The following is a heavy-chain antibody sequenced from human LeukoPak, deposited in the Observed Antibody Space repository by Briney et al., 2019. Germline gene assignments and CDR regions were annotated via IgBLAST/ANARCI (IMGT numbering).Heavy chain of an antibody. CDR1: GFTFISYA. D-gene: IGHD4-17*01. Sequence: GGSLRLSCAASGFTFISYAMRWVRQGPGKGLEWVSAISSTGGRTYYADSVKGRFTISRDNSRNTVYLQVNSLRADDTAVYYCAKEPPYGDNRLYYFDYWGQGTLVTVSS. CDR3: AKEPPYGDNRLYYFDY. J-gene: IGHJ4*02. CDR2: ISSTGGRT. V-gene: IGHV3-23*01.